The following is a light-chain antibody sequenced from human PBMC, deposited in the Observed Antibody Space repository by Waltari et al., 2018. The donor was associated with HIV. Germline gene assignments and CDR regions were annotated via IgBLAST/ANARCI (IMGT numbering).Light chain of an antibody. J-gene: IGKJ2*03. CDR1: QSVLYNSNNKNY. CDR3: QQHFKTPYS. V-gene: IGKV4-1*01. CDR2: WAS. Sequence: DIVMTQSPVSLAVSLGERATINCKSSQSVLYNSNNKNYLVWYQQKPGQPPKVLFYWASTRESGVLERFSGSGSGTDFTLTSSSLQAEDVAVYYCQQHFKTPYSFGQGTKLEIK.